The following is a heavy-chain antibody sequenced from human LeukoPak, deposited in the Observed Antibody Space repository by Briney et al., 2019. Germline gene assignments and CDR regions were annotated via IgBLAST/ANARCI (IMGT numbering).Heavy chain of an antibody. V-gene: IGHV1-3*03. D-gene: IGHD1-26*01. CDR2: INAGNGNT. Sequence: ASVKVSCKASGYTFSSYAMHWVRQAPGQRLEWMGWINAGNGNTKFSHEFQGRVTITRDTSASTAYMELGSLRSEDMAVYYCAREGAYIGGSYPFDYWGQGTLVTVSS. J-gene: IGHJ4*02. CDR3: AREGAYIGGSYPFDY. CDR1: GYTFSSYA.